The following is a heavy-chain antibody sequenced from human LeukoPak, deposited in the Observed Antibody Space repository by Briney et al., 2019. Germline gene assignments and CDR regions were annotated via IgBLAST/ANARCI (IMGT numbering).Heavy chain of an antibody. Sequence: GGSLRPSCAAAGFTFSNYDMSWVPQAPGKGLEWVSSISDSGGSTYYADSVKGRFTISRDNSKNTLHLQMTNLRAADTAVYYCAKDLSRAVAADWFDPWDQGSLVTVSS. V-gene: IGHV3-23*01. CDR3: AKDLSRAVAADWFDP. J-gene: IGHJ5*02. D-gene: IGHD6-19*01. CDR2: ISDSGGST. CDR1: GFTFSNYD.